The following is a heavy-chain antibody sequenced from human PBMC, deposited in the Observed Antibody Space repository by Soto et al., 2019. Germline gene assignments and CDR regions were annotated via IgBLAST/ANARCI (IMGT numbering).Heavy chain of an antibody. D-gene: IGHD6-13*01. V-gene: IGHV4-59*01. CDR2: VYNSGST. CDR3: ARYRREAVAGYTLNN. CDR1: GGSISSNY. J-gene: IGHJ4*02. Sequence: PSETLSLTCTVSGGSISSNYWTLIRQPPGKGLEGIGYVYNSGSTNYNPSLKSRVTISEDPSKGQFSLKVNSMTAADTAVYYCARYRREAVAGYTLNNWGQGILVTVSS.